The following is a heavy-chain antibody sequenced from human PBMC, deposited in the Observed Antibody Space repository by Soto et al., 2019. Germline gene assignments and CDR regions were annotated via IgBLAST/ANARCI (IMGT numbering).Heavy chain of an antibody. D-gene: IGHD3-3*01. CDR3: ARELYYDFWSGFNTHPYYFDY. V-gene: IGHV3-30-3*01. Sequence: QVQLVEHGGGVVQPGRSLRLSCAASGFTISIYTMHWVRQAPGKGLEWVAAISDDGSNKHYADSVNGRFTISRDNSKNTLYLQMNSLRAEDTAVYYCARELYYDFWSGFNTHPYYFDYWGQGTLVTVSS. CDR2: ISDDGSNK. CDR1: GFTISIYT. J-gene: IGHJ4*02.